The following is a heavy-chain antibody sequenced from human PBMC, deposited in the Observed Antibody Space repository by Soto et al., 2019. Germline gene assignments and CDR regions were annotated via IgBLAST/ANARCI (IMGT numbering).Heavy chain of an antibody. J-gene: IGHJ6*02. CDR2: LFSIFGTA. Sequence: QAQLEQSGGEVKKPGSSVKVSCKASRVAFSKFIVTWVRQAPGLGLEWVGGLFSIFGTANYAQKFQGRVTITADESTSTSYMEVNNLRSEDTAVYYCAKVRYSSPMGYYYGMDVWGQGTTVTVSS. D-gene: IGHD6-19*01. CDR3: AKVRYSSPMGYYYGMDV. V-gene: IGHV1-69*01. CDR1: RVAFSKFI.